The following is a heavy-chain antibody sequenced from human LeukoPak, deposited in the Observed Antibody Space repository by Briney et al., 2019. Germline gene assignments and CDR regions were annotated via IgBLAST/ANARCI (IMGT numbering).Heavy chain of an antibody. Sequence: AGGSLRLSCAASGFTFSSYAMSWVRQAPGKGLEWVSSISSSSSYIYYADSVKGRFTISRDNAKNSLYLQMNSLRAEDTAVYYCAKLWEPVDYWGQGTLVTVSS. CDR1: GFTFSSYA. V-gene: IGHV3-21*01. CDR3: AKLWEPVDY. D-gene: IGHD1-26*01. CDR2: ISSSSSYI. J-gene: IGHJ4*02.